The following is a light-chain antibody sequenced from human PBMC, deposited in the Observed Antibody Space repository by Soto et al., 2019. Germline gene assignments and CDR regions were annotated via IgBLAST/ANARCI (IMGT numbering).Light chain of an antibody. CDR3: QSYDSSLRLAV. V-gene: IGLV1-40*01. CDR2: VSR. CDR1: SSNIGAGYD. J-gene: IGLJ3*02. Sequence: VLTQPPSVSGAPGQRVTISCSGSSSNIGAGYDVHWYQQLPGTAPRLLIYVSRNRPSGVPDRFSGSKSGTSASLAITGLQTDDEADYYCQSYDSSLRLAVFGGGTKVTVL.